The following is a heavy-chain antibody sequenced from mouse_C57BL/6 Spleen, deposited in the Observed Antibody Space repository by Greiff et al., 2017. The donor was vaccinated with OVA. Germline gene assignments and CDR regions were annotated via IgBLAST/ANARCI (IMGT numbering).Heavy chain of an antibody. CDR2: IYPGDGDT. V-gene: IGHV1-82*01. CDR1: GYAFSSSW. J-gene: IGHJ3*01. CDR3: ARLDYDGFAY. D-gene: IGHD2-4*01. Sequence: QVQLKESGPELVKPGASVKISCKASGYAFSSSWMNWVKQRPGKGLEWIGRIYPGDGDTNYNGKFKGKATLTADKSSSTAYMQLSSLTSEDSAVYFCARLDYDGFAYWGQGTLVTVSA.